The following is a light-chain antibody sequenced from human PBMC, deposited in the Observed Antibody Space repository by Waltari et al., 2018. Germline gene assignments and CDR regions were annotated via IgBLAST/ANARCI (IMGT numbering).Light chain of an antibody. CDR1: SDINVGDFN. J-gene: IGLJ3*02. CDR2: YHSDSEK. CDR3: MFWQSNVWV. Sequence: QPVLTQPPSSSASPGVSARLPCTLPSDINVGDFNIHWYQQKPASPPRFLLYYHSDSEKAQGSGVLSRFAGSKEAAANAGMLLISGLQSEDDADYYCMFWQSNVWVFGGGTKLTVL. V-gene: IGLV5-37*01.